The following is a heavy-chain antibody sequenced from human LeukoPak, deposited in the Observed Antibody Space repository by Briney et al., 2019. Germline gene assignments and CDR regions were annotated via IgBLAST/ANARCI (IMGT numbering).Heavy chain of an antibody. J-gene: IGHJ6*02. Sequence: ASVKVSCKASGYTFTSYDINWARQATGQGPEWMGWVNPNSGNTGYAQKFQGRVTMTRNTAISTAYMELSSLRSEDTAVYYCARGIPRGCTSCYMRVYYYYYGMDVWGQGTTVTVSS. D-gene: IGHD2-2*02. CDR1: GYTFTSYD. V-gene: IGHV1-8*01. CDR2: VNPNSGNT. CDR3: ARGIPRGCTSCYMRVYYYYYGMDV.